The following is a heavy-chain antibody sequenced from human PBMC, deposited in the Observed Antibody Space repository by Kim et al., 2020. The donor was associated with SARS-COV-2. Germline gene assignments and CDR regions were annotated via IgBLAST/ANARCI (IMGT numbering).Heavy chain of an antibody. CDR1: GFTFSSYA. CDR2: ISYDGSNK. J-gene: IGHJ6*02. D-gene: IGHD6-13*01. CDR3: ARDLRIAAAPIYGMDA. Sequence: GGSLRLSCAASGFTFSSYAMHWVRQAPGKGLEWVAVISYDGSNKYYVDSVKGRFTISRDNSKNTLYLQMNSLRAEDTAVYYCARDLRIAAAPIYGMDAWGQGTTVSVSS. V-gene: IGHV3-30*04.